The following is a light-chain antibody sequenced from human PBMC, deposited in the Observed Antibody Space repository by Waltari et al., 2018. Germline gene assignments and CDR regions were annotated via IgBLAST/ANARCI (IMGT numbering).Light chain of an antibody. CDR1: ILLTYS. J-gene: IGLJ2*01. CDR3: NSRDSSTNAVV. Sequence: SSELTQDPTMSVAWGQTVRITCQGDILLTYSAHWYQQRPGQAPILVIFRANDRPSGIPDRFSGSSSGNTASLTITGALAEDEADYYCNSRDSSTNAVVFGGGTKLTVL. V-gene: IGLV3-19*01. CDR2: RAN.